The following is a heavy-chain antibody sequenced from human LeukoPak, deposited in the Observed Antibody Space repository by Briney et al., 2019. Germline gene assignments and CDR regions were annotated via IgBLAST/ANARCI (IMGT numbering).Heavy chain of an antibody. J-gene: IGHJ4*02. CDR1: GFTFSSYA. CDR2: ISGSGGSK. V-gene: IGHV3-23*01. CDR3: AKGGLWFGEPNFDY. Sequence: GGALRLSCADSGFTFSSYAMSWVRQAPGKGLEWVSAISGSGGSKYYADSVKGRFTISRDNSKNTLYLQMNSLRAEDTAVYYCAKGGLWFGEPNFDYWGQGTLVTVSS. D-gene: IGHD3-10*01.